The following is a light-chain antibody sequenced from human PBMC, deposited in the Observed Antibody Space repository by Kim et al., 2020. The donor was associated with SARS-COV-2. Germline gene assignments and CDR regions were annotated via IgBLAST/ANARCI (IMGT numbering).Light chain of an antibody. CDR1: ALPKQY. J-gene: IGLJ3*02. CDR2: KDS. CDR3: QSADSSGTWV. Sequence: SYELTQPPSVSVSPGQTARITCSGDALPKQYAYWYQQKPGQAPVLVIYKDSERPSGIPERFSGSRAGTTVTLTISGVQAEDEADYYCQSADSSGTWVFGGGTQLTVL. V-gene: IGLV3-25*03.